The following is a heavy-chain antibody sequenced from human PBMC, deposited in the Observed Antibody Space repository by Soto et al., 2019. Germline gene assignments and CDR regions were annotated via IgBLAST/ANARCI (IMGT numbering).Heavy chain of an antibody. D-gene: IGHD4-4*01. J-gene: IGHJ6*03. CDR2: INHSGST. CDR1: GGSFSGYY. V-gene: IGHV4-34*01. CDR3: ARAVYSNYRLGYYYYYMDV. Sequence: SETLSLTCAVYGGSFSGYYWSWIRQPPGKGLEWIGEINHSGSTNYNPSLKSRVTISVDTSKNQFSLKLSPVTAADTAVYYCARAVYSNYRLGYYYYYMDVWGKGTTVTVSS.